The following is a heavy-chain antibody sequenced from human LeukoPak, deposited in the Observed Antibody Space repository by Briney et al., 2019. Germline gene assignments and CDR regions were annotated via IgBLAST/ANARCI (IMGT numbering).Heavy chain of an antibody. V-gene: IGHV4-59*08. D-gene: IGHD3-10*01. CDR2: IYYSGST. J-gene: IGHJ6*02. CDR3: ARGVDYYYGMDV. CDR1: GGSSNGYY. Sequence: SETLSLTCAVYGGSSNGYYWSWIRQPPGKGLEWIGYIYYSGSTNYNPSLKSRVTISVDTSKNQFSLKLSSVTAADTAVYYCARGVDYYYGMDVWGQGTTVTVSS.